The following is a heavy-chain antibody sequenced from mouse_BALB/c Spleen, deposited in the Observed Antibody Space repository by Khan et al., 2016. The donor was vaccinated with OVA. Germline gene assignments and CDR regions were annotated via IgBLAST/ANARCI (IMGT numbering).Heavy chain of an antibody. CDR1: GFSLNNYG. CDR3: DRFATATRNCYAVDF. Sequence: QVQLKQSGPGLVAPSQSLSITCTVSGFSLNNYGINWIRQPPGKGLEWLGVIWGDGSTNYHSVLKSRLSISKDYSKSQVFFKLNSLQTDDTATYYCDRFATATRNCYAVDFWGQGTSVTVSS. CDR2: IWGDGST. D-gene: IGHD1-2*01. V-gene: IGHV2-3*01. J-gene: IGHJ4*01.